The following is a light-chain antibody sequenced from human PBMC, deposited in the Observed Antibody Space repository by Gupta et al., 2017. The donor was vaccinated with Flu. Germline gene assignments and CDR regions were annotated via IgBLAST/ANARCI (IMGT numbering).Light chain of an antibody. Sequence: QMTQSPASLSASVGDRVTITCRAGQNIRSALNWYQQKAGKAPRILISAASRLRSGVPPRFSGSGSGTEFTLTISSLQTEDLATYYCQEAYNSPPGRTFGQGTK. J-gene: IGKJ2*01. CDR2: AAS. V-gene: IGKV1-39*01. CDR3: QEAYNSPPGRT. CDR1: QNIRSA.